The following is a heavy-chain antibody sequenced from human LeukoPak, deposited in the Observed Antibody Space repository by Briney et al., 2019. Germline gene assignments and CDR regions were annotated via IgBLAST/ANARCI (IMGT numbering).Heavy chain of an antibody. D-gene: IGHD5-18*01. CDR1: GYTFTSHG. V-gene: IGHV1-18*01. Sequence: ASVKVSCKASGYTFTSHGISWVRQAPGQGLEWMGWISAYNGNTNYAQKLQGRVTMTTDTSTSTAYMELRSLRSDDTAVYYCAREYSYGPPWDYWGQGTLVTVSS. J-gene: IGHJ4*02. CDR2: ISAYNGNT. CDR3: AREYSYGPPWDY.